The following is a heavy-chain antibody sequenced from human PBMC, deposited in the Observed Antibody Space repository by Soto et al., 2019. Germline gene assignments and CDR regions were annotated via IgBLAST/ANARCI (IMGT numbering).Heavy chain of an antibody. V-gene: IGHV3-23*01. CDR1: GFTFSSYA. CDR3: AKAEYDYVWGSYRFYYYGMDV. D-gene: IGHD3-16*02. CDR2: ISGSGGST. Sequence: HPGGSLRLSCAASGFTFSSYAMSWVRQAPGKGLEWVSAISGSGGSTYYADSVKGRFTISRDNSKNTLYLQMNSLRAEDTAVYYCAKAEYDYVWGSYRFYYYGMDVWGQGTTVTVSS. J-gene: IGHJ6*02.